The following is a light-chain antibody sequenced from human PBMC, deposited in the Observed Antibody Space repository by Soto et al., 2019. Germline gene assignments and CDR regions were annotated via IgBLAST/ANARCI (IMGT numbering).Light chain of an antibody. CDR2: GAS. CDR1: QSVSSN. V-gene: IGKV3-15*01. Sequence: EIVMTQSPATLSVSPGERATLSCRASQSVSSNLAWYQQKPGQAPRLLIYGASTRATGIPARFSGSGSGTEFTLTIRSLQSEDFAVYYCKQYNNWPPWTFGRGTKVEIK. J-gene: IGKJ1*01. CDR3: KQYNNWPPWT.